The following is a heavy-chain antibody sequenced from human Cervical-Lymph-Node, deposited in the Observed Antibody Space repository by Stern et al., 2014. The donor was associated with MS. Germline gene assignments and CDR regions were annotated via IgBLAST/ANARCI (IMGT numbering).Heavy chain of an antibody. CDR1: GVTSNKYT. V-gene: IGHV1-69*09. CDR2: NIPVLGIA. J-gene: IGHJ3*01. D-gene: IGHD2-21*01. Sequence: QVQLVQSGAEVKKPGSSVKVSCKASGVTSNKYTLSWVRQAPGQGLEWMGRNIPVLGIADYAQKFQGRVTITADRSTRTDYMELHGLRSEDTATYYCASHAPCGGECHVFDVWGQGTVVTVSS. CDR3: ASHAPCGGECHVFDV.